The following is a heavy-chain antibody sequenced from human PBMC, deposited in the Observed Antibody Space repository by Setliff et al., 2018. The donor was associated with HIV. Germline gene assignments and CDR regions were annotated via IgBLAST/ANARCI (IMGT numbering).Heavy chain of an antibody. V-gene: IGHV4-34*01. Sequence: SETLSLTCAVYGGSFSGYYWSWIRQPPGKGLEWIGSMYYTGSSYYNPSLKSRVTISVDTSKNQFSLKVGSVTAADTAVYYCAAKKSGDYPFNWGQGTQVTVSS. CDR2: MYYTGSS. CDR1: GGSFSGYY. J-gene: IGHJ4*02. D-gene: IGHD4-17*01. CDR3: AAKKSGDYPFN.